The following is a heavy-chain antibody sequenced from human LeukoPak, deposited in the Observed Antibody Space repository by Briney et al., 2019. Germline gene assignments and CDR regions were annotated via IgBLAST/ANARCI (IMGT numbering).Heavy chain of an antibody. D-gene: IGHD3-22*01. CDR1: GTSITSYY. J-gene: IGHJ2*01. V-gene: IGHV4-59*01. CDR2: GHYSGNT. Sequence: SETLSLTCTVSGTSITSYYWNWIRQAPGQGPEWIGYGHYSGNTKYNPPLKSRVTISVDTSKNQFSLKLSSVTAADTAVYYCARDWHYRDSSGYHWYFDLWGRGTLVTVSS. CDR3: ARDWHYRDSSGYHWYFDL.